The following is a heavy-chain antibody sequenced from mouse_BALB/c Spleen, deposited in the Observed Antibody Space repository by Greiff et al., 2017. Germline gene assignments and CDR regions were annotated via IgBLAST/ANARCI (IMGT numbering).Heavy chain of an antibody. D-gene: IGHD1-1*01. CDR3: ARERTTVRAMDY. Sequence: VQLQQSGAELVRPGTSVKISCKASGYTFTNYWLGWVKQRPGHGLEWIGDIYPGGGYTNYNEKFKGKATLTADTSSSTAYMQLSSLTSEDSAVYFCARERTTVRAMDYWGQGTSVTVSS. CDR2: IYPGGGYT. J-gene: IGHJ4*01. CDR1: GYTFTNYW. V-gene: IGHV1-63*02.